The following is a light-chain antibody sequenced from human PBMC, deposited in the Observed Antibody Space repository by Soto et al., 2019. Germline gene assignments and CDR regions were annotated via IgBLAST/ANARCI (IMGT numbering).Light chain of an antibody. CDR1: QTITTW. V-gene: IGKV1-5*01. Sequence: GDRVTITCRASQTITTWMAWYQQKPGKAPKLLVYDASTLQSGVATRFSDSGSGTEFTLIISGLQPEDSATYYCQQYNSYRWTFGLGTKV. CDR2: DAS. J-gene: IGKJ1*01. CDR3: QQYNSYRWT.